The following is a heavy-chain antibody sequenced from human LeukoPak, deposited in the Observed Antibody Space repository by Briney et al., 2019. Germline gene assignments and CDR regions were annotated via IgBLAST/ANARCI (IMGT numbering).Heavy chain of an antibody. CDR2: INHCGRN. V-gene: IGHV4-34*01. J-gene: IGHJ6*02. D-gene: IGHD3-9*01. CDR3: ARGLPLLRYFDWLPPYYYYGMDV. Sequence: SEALSLTCAGCGGSFSGYYWSGFRQPPGKGREGVGEINHCGRNNYNPSLKSRVTMSVDTSKNQFSLKLSSVTAADTAVYYCARGLPLLRYFDWLPPYYYYGMDVWGQGTTVTVSS. CDR1: GGSFSGYY.